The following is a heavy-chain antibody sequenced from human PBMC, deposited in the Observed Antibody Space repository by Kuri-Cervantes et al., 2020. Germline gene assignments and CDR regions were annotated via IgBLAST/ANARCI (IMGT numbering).Heavy chain of an antibody. CDR2: IIPIFGTA. D-gene: IGHD2-15*01. CDR1: GGTFSSYA. Sequence: SVKVSCKASGGTFSSYAISWVRQAPGQGLEWMGGIIPIFGTANYAQKFQGRVTITTDESTSTAYMELSSLRSEDTAVYYCARGGGYCSGGSCFGYWGQGTLVTVSS. J-gene: IGHJ4*02. CDR3: ARGGGYCSGGSCFGY. V-gene: IGHV1-69*05.